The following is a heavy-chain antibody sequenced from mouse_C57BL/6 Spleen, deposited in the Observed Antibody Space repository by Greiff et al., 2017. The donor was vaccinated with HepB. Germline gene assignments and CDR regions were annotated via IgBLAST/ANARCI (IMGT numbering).Heavy chain of an antibody. V-gene: IGHV1-18*01. D-gene: IGHD2-4*01. CDR1: GYTFTDYN. CDR3: ARLVLRDYAMDY. CDR2: INPNNGGT. Sequence: SGPELVKPGASVKIPCKASGYTFTDYNMDWVKQSHGKSLEWIGDINPNNGGTIYNQKFKGKATLTVDKSSSTAYMELRSLTSEDTAVYYCARLVLRDYAMDYWGQGTSVTVSS. J-gene: IGHJ4*01.